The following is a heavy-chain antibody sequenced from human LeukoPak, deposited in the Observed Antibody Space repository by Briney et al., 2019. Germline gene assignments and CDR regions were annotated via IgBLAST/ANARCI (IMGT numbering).Heavy chain of an antibody. V-gene: IGHV3-7*01. CDR1: GFTFSGHW. J-gene: IGHJ4*02. Sequence: GGSLRLSCAASGFTFSGHWMSWVRQTPGKGLEWVANINQGGSDKYYVDSVKGRFTISRDNANNLLYLQMNSLRGEDTAVYYCTRDRSRAEDDWGQGTLVTVSS. CDR2: INQGGSDK. CDR3: TRDRSRAEDD. D-gene: IGHD1-14*01.